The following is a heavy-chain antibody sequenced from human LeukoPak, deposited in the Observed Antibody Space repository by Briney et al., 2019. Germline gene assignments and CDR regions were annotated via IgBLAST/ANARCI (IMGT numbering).Heavy chain of an antibody. D-gene: IGHD3-22*01. CDR2: ISWNSGSI. Sequence: GGSLRLSCAACGFTFSSYDMHWVRQATGKGLEWVSGISWNSGSIGYADSVKGRFTISRDNAKNSLYLQMNSLRAEDTALYYCAKDRSSGYVPGDAFDIWGQGTMVTVSS. CDR1: GFTFSSYD. V-gene: IGHV3-9*01. J-gene: IGHJ3*02. CDR3: AKDRSSGYVPGDAFDI.